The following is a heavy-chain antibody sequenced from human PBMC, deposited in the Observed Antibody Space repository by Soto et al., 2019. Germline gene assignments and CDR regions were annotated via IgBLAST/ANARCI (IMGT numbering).Heavy chain of an antibody. V-gene: IGHV2-5*02. Sequence: QITLKESGPTLVKPTQTLTLTCTFSGFSLSTSGVGVGWIRQPPGKALEWLALIYWDDDKRYSPSLKSRLTIXXDXSXXPVVLTMTNMDPVDTATYYCAHRSDGYNSEPSNDYWGQGTLVTVSS. J-gene: IGHJ4*02. CDR2: IYWDDDK. CDR1: GFSLSTSGVG. D-gene: IGHD5-12*01. CDR3: AHRSDGYNSEPSNDY.